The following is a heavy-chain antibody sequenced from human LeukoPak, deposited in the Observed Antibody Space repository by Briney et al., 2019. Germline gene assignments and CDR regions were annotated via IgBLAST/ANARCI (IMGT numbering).Heavy chain of an antibody. J-gene: IGHJ4*02. Sequence: PGGSLRLSCSAFGFTFDDYAMHWVRQAPGKGLEWVSGINWSSGTIAYADSVKGRFTISRDNAKNSLYLQMDSLRVEDTALYYCTKDIRIAVSGMLDYWGQGTLVTVSS. V-gene: IGHV3-9*01. CDR1: GFTFDDYA. CDR3: TKDIRIAVSGMLDY. CDR2: INWSSGTI. D-gene: IGHD6-19*01.